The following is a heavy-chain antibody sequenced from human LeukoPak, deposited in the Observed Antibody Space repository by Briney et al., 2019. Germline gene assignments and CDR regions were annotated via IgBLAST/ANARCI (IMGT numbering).Heavy chain of an antibody. V-gene: IGHV3-7*05. Sequence: PGGSLRLSRAASGFPFRTHWMRLLRQAPGKGLEWVANINDDGSLKYCVDSVKGRFSISRDNAKNSLYLQMNSLRAEDTAVYYCARSNREFASGSGDYWGQGTLVTVST. CDR3: ARSNREFASGSGDY. J-gene: IGHJ4*02. CDR1: GFPFRTHW. CDR2: INDDGSLK. D-gene: IGHD3-10*01.